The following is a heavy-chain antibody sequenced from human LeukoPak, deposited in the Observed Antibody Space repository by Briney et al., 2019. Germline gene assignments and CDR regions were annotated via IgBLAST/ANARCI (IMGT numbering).Heavy chain of an antibody. Sequence: ASVKVSCKASGYTFTGYYMHWVRQAPGQGLEWMGWINPNSGGTNYAQKFQGRVTMTRDTSISTAYMELSRLRSDDTAVYYCARVPSYYYYGMDVWGQGTMVTVSS. CDR3: ARVPSYYYYGMDV. CDR1: GYTFTGYY. CDR2: INPNSGGT. V-gene: IGHV1-2*02. J-gene: IGHJ6*02.